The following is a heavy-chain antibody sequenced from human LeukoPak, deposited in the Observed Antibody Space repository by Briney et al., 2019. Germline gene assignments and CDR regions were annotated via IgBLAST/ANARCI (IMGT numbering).Heavy chain of an antibody. D-gene: IGHD7-27*01. Sequence: PGGSLRLSCAASGFTFSSYSMNWVRQAPGKGLGWVSSISSSSSYIYYADSVKGRFIISRDDSKNTLYLQMNSLRTEDTAVFFCARVYVGPWGAFHIWGQGTMVTVSS. CDR1: GFTFSSYS. J-gene: IGHJ3*02. CDR2: ISSSSSYI. V-gene: IGHV3-21*01. CDR3: ARVYVGPWGAFHI.